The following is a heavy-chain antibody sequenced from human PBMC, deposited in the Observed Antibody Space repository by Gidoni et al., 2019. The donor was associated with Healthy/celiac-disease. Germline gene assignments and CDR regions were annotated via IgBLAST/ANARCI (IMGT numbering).Heavy chain of an antibody. CDR1: GFTVSSNY. Sequence: EVQLVESGGGLIQPGGSLRLSCAASGFTVSSNYMSWVRQAPGKGLDWVSVIYSGGSTYYADSVKGRFTISRDNSKYTLSLQMNSLRAEDTAVYYCARAPSAQDYYYYGMDVWGQGTTVTVSS. CDR3: ARAPSAQDYYYYGMDV. V-gene: IGHV3-53*01. J-gene: IGHJ6*02. CDR2: IYSGGST.